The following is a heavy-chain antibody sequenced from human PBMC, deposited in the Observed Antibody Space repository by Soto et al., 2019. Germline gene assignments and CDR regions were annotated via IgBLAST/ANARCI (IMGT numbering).Heavy chain of an antibody. D-gene: IGHD2-21*01. CDR1: GESISSSSYY. J-gene: IGHJ4*02. Sequence: PSETLSLTCIVSGESISSSSYYWGWIRQPPGKGLEWIGSIYYSGRTYYNPSFKSRVTISIDTSKNQFSLKLSSVTATDTAVYFCDRQRNTVVIQDYFDHWGQGALVTVYS. CDR2: IYYSGRT. CDR3: DRQRNTVVIQDYFDH. V-gene: IGHV4-39*01.